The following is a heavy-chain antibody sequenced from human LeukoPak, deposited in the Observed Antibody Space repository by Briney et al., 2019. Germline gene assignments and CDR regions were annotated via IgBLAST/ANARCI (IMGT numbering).Heavy chain of an antibody. CDR2: IVGGGGSS. J-gene: IGHJ4*02. CDR3: AKRGSYPLYYFDY. D-gene: IGHD1-26*01. CDR1: GFTFSSYA. Sequence: GGSLRLSCAASGFTFSSYAMSWVRQAPGKGLEWVSGIVGGGGSSYYADTVKGRFTISRDNSKNTLYLQMNSLRAEDTAVYYCAKRGSYPLYYFDYWGQGTLVTVSS. V-gene: IGHV3-23*01.